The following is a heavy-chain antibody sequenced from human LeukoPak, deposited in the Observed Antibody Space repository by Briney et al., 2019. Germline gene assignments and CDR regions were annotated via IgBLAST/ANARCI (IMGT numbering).Heavy chain of an antibody. CDR3: ACVSWLVF. Sequence: SETRSLTCTVSGGSISSYYWSWIRQPPGKGLEWIGYIYYSGSTYYNPSLKSRVTISVDTSKNQFSLKLSSVTAADTAVYYCACVSWLVFWGQGTLVTVSS. V-gene: IGHV4-59*04. CDR2: IYYSGST. D-gene: IGHD6-13*01. J-gene: IGHJ4*02. CDR1: GGSISSYY.